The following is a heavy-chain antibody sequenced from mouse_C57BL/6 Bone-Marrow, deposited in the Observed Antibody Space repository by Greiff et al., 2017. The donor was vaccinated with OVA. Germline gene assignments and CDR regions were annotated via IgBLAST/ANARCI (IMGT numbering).Heavy chain of an antibody. CDR2: IDSSDSYT. V-gene: IGHV1-69*01. Sequence: VQLQQPGAELVMPGASVKLSCKASGYTFTSYWMHWVKQRPGQGLEWIGEIDSSDSYTNYNQKFKGKSTLTVDKSSSTAYMQLSSLTSEDSAVYYCAREGIWFYFDYWGQGTTLTVSS. CDR3: AREGIWFYFDY. J-gene: IGHJ2*01. D-gene: IGHD2-2*01. CDR1: GYTFTSYW.